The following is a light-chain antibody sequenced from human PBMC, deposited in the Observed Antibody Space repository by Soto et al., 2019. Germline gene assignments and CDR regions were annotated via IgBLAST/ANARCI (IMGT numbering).Light chain of an antibody. V-gene: IGKV3-20*01. CDR2: GAS. Sequence: VLTQSPGTLSLSPGERATLSCRASQSLSSSFLAWYQKKPGLAPRLLLYGASNRATGIPDRFSGSGSGTEFTLSISRLEPEDFAVYFCLQYASSLYTFGQGTKLEIK. CDR3: LQYASSLYT. J-gene: IGKJ2*01. CDR1: QSLSSSF.